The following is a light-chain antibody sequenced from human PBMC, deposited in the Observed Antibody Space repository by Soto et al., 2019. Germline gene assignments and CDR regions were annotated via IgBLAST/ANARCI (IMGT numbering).Light chain of an antibody. V-gene: IGKV1-5*01. J-gene: IGKJ1*01. CDR2: DAS. CDR1: QSVSSW. CDR3: QQSFRT. Sequence: DIQMTQSPSTLSASVGDRVTITCRASQSVSSWLAWYQQKPGKAPKLLIYDASSLESGVPSRFSGSGSGTEFTLTISSLQPDDFATYYCQQSFRTFGQGTKVEIK.